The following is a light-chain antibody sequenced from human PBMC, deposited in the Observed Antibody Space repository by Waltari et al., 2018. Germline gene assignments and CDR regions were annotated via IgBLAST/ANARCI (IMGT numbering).Light chain of an antibody. V-gene: IGLV2-11*01. CDR2: DVS. J-gene: IGLJ1*01. CDR3: CSYAGSYTFYV. Sequence: QSALTQPRPVSGSPGQSVPIPCPGTSSDVGGYNYVSWYQQHPGKAPKLMIYDVSKRPSGVPDRFSGSKSGNTASLTISGLQAEDEADYYCCSYAGSYTFYVFGTGTKVTVL. CDR1: SSDVGGYNY.